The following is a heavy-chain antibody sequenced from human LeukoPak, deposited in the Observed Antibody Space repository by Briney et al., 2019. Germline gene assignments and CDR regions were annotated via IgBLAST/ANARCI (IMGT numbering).Heavy chain of an antibody. CDR2: IFHSGSA. D-gene: IGHD3-22*01. V-gene: IGHV4-39*01. Sequence: SETLSLTCTVSGGSISSSSYYWGWIRQSPGKGLEWIASIFHSGSAYFNPSLKSRVTISVDTSKNQFSLTLSSVTAADTALYYCACVSSGTHYSYYDGKDVWGQGISVTVSS. J-gene: IGHJ6*02. CDR1: GGSISSSSYY. CDR3: ACVSSGTHYSYYDGKDV.